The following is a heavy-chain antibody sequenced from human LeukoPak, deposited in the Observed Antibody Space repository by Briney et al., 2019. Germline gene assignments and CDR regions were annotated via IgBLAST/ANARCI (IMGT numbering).Heavy chain of an antibody. D-gene: IGHD3-10*01. Sequence: SVKVSCKASGGTFSSYAISWLRQAPGQGLEWMGRIIPILGIANYAQKFQGRVTITADKSTSTAYMELSSLRSEDTAVYYCARDRGPATSSDYWGQGTLVTVSS. CDR1: GGTFSSYA. CDR3: ARDRGPATSSDY. J-gene: IGHJ4*02. CDR2: IIPILGIA. V-gene: IGHV1-69*04.